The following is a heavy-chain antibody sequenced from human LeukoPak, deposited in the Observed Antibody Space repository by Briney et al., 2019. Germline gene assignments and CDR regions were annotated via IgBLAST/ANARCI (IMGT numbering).Heavy chain of an antibody. D-gene: IGHD1-26*01. CDR3: ARVWELSFDY. CDR1: GFTFDDYA. Sequence: GGSLRLSCAASGFTFDDYAMHWVRQAPGKGREWVSLISGDGGPTYYADSVKGRFTISRDNSKNSLYLQMNSLRAEDTAVYYCARVWELSFDYWGQGSLVTVSS. J-gene: IGHJ4*02. CDR2: ISGDGGPT. V-gene: IGHV3-43*02.